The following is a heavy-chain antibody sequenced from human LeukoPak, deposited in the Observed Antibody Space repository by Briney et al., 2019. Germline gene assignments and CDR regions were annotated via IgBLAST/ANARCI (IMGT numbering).Heavy chain of an antibody. V-gene: IGHV3-30*02. J-gene: IGHJ4*02. CDR3: AKDQVAAAGTYFDY. CDR1: GFIFSSYG. D-gene: IGHD6-13*01. Sequence: GGSLRLSCAASGFIFSSYGMHWVRQAPGKGLEWVAFIRYDANNRYYADSVKGRFTISRDNSKNTLYLQMNSLRAEDTAVYYCAKDQVAAAGTYFDYWGQGTLVTVSS. CDR2: IRYDANNR.